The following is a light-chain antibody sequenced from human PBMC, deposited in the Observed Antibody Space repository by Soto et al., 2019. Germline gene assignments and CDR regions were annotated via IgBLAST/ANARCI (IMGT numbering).Light chain of an antibody. CDR2: GAS. V-gene: IGKV3-20*01. CDR3: QQYANSLYT. CDR1: QSVTSNY. Sequence: EVVLTQSPGTLSLSPGERATLSCRASQSVTSNYLAWYQQKPGQAPRLLIYGASSRASDIPARFSGSGSGTDFTLTISRLEPEDFAVYYCQQYANSLYTFGQGTNLEIK. J-gene: IGKJ2*01.